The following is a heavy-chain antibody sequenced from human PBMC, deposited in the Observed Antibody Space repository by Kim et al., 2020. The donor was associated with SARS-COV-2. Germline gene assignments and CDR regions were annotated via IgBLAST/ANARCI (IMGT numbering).Heavy chain of an antibody. D-gene: IGHD3-10*01. CDR2: ISYDGSNK. J-gene: IGHJ5*02. Sequence: GGSLRLSCAASGFTFSSYAMHWVRQAPGKGLEWVAVISYDGSNKYYADSVKGRFTISRDNSKNTLYLQMNSLRAEDTAVYYCARDSGNWFDPWGQGTLVT. CDR3: ARDSGNWFDP. V-gene: IGHV3-30*04. CDR1: GFTFSSYA.